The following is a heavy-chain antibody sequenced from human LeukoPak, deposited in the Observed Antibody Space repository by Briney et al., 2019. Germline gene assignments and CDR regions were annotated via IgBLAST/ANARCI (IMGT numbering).Heavy chain of an antibody. CDR2: INPNSGGT. V-gene: IGHV1-2*02. J-gene: IGHJ6*03. CDR3: ASHTLFYYYYMDV. D-gene: IGHD3-3*01. Sequence: ASVKVSCKAFGYTFTSNYMHWVRQAPGQGLEWMGWINPNSGGTNYAQKFQGRVTMTRDTSISTAYMELSRLRSDDTAVYYCASHTLFYYYYMDVWGKGTTVTISS. CDR1: GYTFTSNY.